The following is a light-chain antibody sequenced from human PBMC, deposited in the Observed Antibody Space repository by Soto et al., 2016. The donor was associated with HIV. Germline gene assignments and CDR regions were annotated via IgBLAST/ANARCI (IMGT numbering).Light chain of an antibody. CDR1: NIGSRS. V-gene: IGLV3-21*03. J-gene: IGLJ3*02. CDR3: QAWDSSTWV. Sequence: SYELTQPPSVSVAPGKSARITCGGHNIGSRSVHWYQQKPRQAPVLVVYDESDRPSGIPERFSGSNSGNTATLTISRVEAGDEADYYCQAWDSSTWVFGGGTQLTVL. CDR2: DES.